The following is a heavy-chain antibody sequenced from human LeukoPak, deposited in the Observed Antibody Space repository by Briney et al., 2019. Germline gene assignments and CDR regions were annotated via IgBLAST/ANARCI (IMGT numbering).Heavy chain of an antibody. CDR2: ISNNGGST. D-gene: IGHD5-18*01. V-gene: IGHV3-64*01. CDR3: ARVWVRGYSYGPVDY. CDR1: GFAFSSYA. Sequence: GGSLRLSCAASGFAFSSYAMKWVRQAPGKGLEYVSTISNNGGSTYYANSVKDRFTISRDNSKNTLYLQMGSLRAEDMAVYYCARVWVRGYSYGPVDYWGQGTPVTVSS. J-gene: IGHJ4*02.